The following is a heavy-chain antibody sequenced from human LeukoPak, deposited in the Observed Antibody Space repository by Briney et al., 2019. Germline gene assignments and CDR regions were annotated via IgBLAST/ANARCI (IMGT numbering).Heavy chain of an antibody. CDR3: ARVGYYDSSGILWFDP. CDR1: GGSFSSYY. V-gene: IGHV4-59*01. J-gene: IGHJ5*02. Sequence: AETLSLTCTVSGGSFSSYYWSWIRQPPGKGLEWVGYIYYSGSTNYNPSLKSRVTISVDTSKNQFSLKLSSVTAADTAVYYCARVGYYDSSGILWFDPWGQGTLVTVSS. D-gene: IGHD3-22*01. CDR2: IYYSGST.